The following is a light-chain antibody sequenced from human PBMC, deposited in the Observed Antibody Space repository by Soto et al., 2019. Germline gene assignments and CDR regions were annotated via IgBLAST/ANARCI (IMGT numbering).Light chain of an antibody. V-gene: IGKV3-20*01. CDR3: QQYGGSPRT. CDR2: GAS. J-gene: IGKJ1*01. CDR1: QSVGGTF. Sequence: EIVLTQSPGTLSLSPGEGATLSCRASQSVGGTFLAWYQQKGGQAPRLLIHGASNRATGIPDRFSGSGSGTDFTLTIRRLEPEDFAVYYCQQYGGSPRTFGKMTNVEVK.